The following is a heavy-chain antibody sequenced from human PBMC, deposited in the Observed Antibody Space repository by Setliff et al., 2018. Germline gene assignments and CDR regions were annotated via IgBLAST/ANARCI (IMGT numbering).Heavy chain of an antibody. Sequence: ASVKVSCKASGYTLTSYGVTWVRQAPGQGLEWMGWISNRNGETNYAQMFQGRVTMTTDTSTNTAYMELGSLTSDDTAIYYCARINFYVSSGYYYALDYWGQGTLVTVSS. V-gene: IGHV1-18*01. CDR1: GYTLTSYG. D-gene: IGHD3-22*01. CDR2: ISNRNGET. CDR3: ARINFYVSSGYYYALDY. J-gene: IGHJ4*02.